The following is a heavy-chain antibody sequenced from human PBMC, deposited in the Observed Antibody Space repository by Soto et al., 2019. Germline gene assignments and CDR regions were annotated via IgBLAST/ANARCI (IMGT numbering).Heavy chain of an antibody. D-gene: IGHD4-17*01. CDR2: IYYSGST. V-gene: IGHV4-39*01. Sequence: SETLSLTCTVSGGSISSSSYYWGWIRQPPGKGLEWIGSIYYSGSTYYNPSLKSRVTISVDTSKNQFSLKLSSVTAADTAVYYCARRGFYGDYVGYFDYWGQGTPVTVSS. CDR1: GGSISSSSYY. CDR3: ARRGFYGDYVGYFDY. J-gene: IGHJ4*02.